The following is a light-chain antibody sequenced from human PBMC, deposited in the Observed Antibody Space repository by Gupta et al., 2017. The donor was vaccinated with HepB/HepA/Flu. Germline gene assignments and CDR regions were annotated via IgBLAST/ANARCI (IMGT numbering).Light chain of an antibody. CDR1: SSNIGAGYD. V-gene: IGLV1-40*01. Sequence: QSVLTQPPSVSGAPGQRVTISCTGSSSNIGAGYDVHWYQQLRGTAPKLLIYGNSNRPSGVPDRFSGSKSGTPASLAITGLQAEDEADYYCQSYDSSLSGSVFGGGTQPTVL. J-gene: IGLJ7*01. CDR2: GNS. CDR3: QSYDSSLSGSV.